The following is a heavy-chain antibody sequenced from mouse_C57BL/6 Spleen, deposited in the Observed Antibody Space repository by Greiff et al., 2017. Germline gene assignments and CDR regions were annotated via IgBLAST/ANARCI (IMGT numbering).Heavy chain of an antibody. CDR3: ARHEDHYGSSSNYFDY. Sequence: VQLQQSGAELVKPGASVKLSCKASGYTFTEYTIHWVKRRSGQGLEWIGWFYPGSGSIKYNEKFKDKATLTADKSSSTVYMELIRLTSENSAVYVCARHEDHYGSSSNYFDYWGQGTTLTVSS. D-gene: IGHD1-1*01. V-gene: IGHV1-62-2*01. CDR1: GYTFTEYT. J-gene: IGHJ2*01. CDR2: FYPGSGSI.